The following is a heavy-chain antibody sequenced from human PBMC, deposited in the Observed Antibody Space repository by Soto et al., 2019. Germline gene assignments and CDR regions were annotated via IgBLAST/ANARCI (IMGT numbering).Heavy chain of an antibody. CDR3: AKNYGDYRYYFDY. D-gene: IGHD4-17*01. CDR1: GFTFSSYW. CDR2: INSDGSST. J-gene: IGHJ4*02. Sequence: GGSLRLSCAASGFTFSSYWMHWVRQAPGKGLVWVSRINSDGSSTSYADSVKGRFTISRDNAKNTLYLQMNSLRAEDTAVYYCAKNYGDYRYYFDYWGQGTLVTVSS. V-gene: IGHV3-74*01.